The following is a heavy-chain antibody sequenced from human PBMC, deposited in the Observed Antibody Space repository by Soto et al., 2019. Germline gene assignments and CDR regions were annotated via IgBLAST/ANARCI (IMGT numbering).Heavy chain of an antibody. CDR1: GFTFSSCS. V-gene: IGHV3-21*01. CDR2: ISSSSSYI. J-gene: IGHJ4*02. CDR3: ARGRLEASHAIYX. D-gene: IGHD6-25*01. Sequence: PWGSLRLSFAASGFTFSSCSMNWVRQAPGKGLEWVSAISSSSSYIYYADSVKVRVTISRDNAKKSLYLQMNSLRAEDTAVYYCARGRLEASHAIYXWGQGTLVTVSX.